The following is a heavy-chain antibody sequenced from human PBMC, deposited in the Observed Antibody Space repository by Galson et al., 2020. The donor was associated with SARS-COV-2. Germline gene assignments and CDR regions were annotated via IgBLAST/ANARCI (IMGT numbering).Heavy chain of an antibody. CDR2: IYYRGST. V-gene: IGHV4-59*01. D-gene: IGHD3-10*01. Sequence: ASETLSLTCTVSGGSISSNYWSWIRQPPGKGLEWIGYIYYRGSTNYNPSLKSRVTMSVDTSKNQFSLKISSVTAADTAVYYCARELVYNRFDPWGQGTLVTVSS. J-gene: IGHJ5*02. CDR1: GGSISSNY. CDR3: ARELVYNRFDP.